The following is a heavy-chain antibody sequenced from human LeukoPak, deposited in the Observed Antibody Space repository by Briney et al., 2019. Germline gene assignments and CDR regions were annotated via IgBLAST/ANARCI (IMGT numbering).Heavy chain of an antibody. D-gene: IGHD3-22*01. CDR1: GFTFRSYG. V-gene: IGHV3-64*01. Sequence: AGTLRLSCAASGFTFRSYGMHWVRQAPGKGLEYVSAISSNGGRTYYATSVKGRFTISRDNSRNTLYLQMGSLRAEDMAVYYCATYYYDSGGFHFHHWGQGALVTVSS. CDR2: ISSNGGRT. CDR3: ATYYYDSGGFHFHH. J-gene: IGHJ1*01.